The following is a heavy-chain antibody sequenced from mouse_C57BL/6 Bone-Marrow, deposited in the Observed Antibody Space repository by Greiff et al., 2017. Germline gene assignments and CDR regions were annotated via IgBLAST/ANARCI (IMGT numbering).Heavy chain of an antibody. J-gene: IGHJ3*01. CDR3: SRDTTVVPFAY. CDR2: SRNKANDYTT. CDR1: GFTFSDFY. D-gene: IGHD1-1*01. Sequence: EVKVVESGGGLVQSGRSLRLSCATSGFTFSDFYMEWVRQAPGKGQVWIAASRNKANDYTTEYSASVKGRFIVSRDTSHSILYLQMNALRAEDTAIYYCSRDTTVVPFAYWGQGTLVTVSA. V-gene: IGHV7-1*01.